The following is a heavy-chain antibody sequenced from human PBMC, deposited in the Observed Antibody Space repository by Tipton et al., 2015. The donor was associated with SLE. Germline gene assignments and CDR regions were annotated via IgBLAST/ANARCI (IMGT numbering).Heavy chain of an antibody. D-gene: IGHD7-27*01. V-gene: IGHV4-34*09. CDR2: INHGGST. Sequence: TLSLTCSIYGGSFGGYYWSWIRQPPGKGLEWIGEINHGGSTNYNPSLKSRVTISVDTSKNQFSLKMSSVNAADTAVYYCARYANWGQLHYFDYWGQGTLVTVSS. CDR1: GGSFGGYY. CDR3: ARYANWGQLHYFDY. J-gene: IGHJ4*02.